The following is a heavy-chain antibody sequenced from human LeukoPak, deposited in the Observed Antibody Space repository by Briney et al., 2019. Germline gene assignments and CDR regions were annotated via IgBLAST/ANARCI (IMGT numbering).Heavy chain of an antibody. V-gene: IGHV1-46*01. CDR3: VRGWWGTDYGWTNWFDP. CDR2: INSNGGST. D-gene: IGHD4-17*01. J-gene: IGHJ5*02. CDR1: GYTFTSYY. Sequence: ASVKVSCKSSGYTFTSYYMSWVRQAPGQGLEWMGKINSNGGSTNYAQKFQGRVTMTRDTSTSTVYMELSSLRSEDTAVYYCVRGWWGTDYGWTNWFDPWGQGTLVTVSS.